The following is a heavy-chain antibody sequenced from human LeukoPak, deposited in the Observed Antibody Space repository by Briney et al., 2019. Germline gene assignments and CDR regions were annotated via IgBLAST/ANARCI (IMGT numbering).Heavy chain of an antibody. CDR2: IYPGDSDT. D-gene: IGHD2-2*01. CDR1: GYSFTSYW. Sequence: GESLKISCKGSGYSFTSYWIGWVRQMPGKGLEWMGIIYPGDSDTRYSPSFQGQVTISADKSISTAYLQWSSLKASDTAMYYCARQIVVVPAAMRAGYYMDVWGKGTTVTVSS. J-gene: IGHJ6*03. CDR3: ARQIVVVPAAMRAGYYMDV. V-gene: IGHV5-51*01.